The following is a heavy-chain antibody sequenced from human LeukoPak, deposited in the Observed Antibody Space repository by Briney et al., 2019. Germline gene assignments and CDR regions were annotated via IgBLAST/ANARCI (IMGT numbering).Heavy chain of an antibody. CDR1: GFTFSSYA. CDR2: ISSNGGST. D-gene: IGHD6-13*01. J-gene: IGHJ6*03. CDR3: ARQGGGYSSSWYVEHYYYMDV. Sequence: PGGSLRLSCAASGFTFSSYAMHWVRQAPGKGLEYVSAISSNGGSTYYANSVKGRFTISRDNSKNTLYLQMGSLRAEDMAVYYCARQGGGYSSSWYVEHYYYMDVWGKGTTVTVSS. V-gene: IGHV3-64*01.